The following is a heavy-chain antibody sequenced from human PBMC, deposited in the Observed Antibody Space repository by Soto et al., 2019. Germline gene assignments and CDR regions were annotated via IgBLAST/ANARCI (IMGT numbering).Heavy chain of an antibody. Sequence: RGGSLRLSCVASGFSFSGFAMSWVRQAPGKGLVWVSSITGTGVSIYYADSVRGRFTISRDNSKNTLYLQMSSLRAEDTARYYCAKDSIPYSSSYDLDHWGRGALVTVSS. V-gene: IGHV3-23*01. CDR2: ITGTGVSI. J-gene: IGHJ4*02. CDR1: GFSFSGFA. CDR3: AKDSIPYSSSYDLDH. D-gene: IGHD6-6*01.